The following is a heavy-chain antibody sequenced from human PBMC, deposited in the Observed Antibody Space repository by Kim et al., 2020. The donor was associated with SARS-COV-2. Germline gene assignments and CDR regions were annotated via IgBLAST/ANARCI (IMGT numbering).Heavy chain of an antibody. CDR2: IIPLLGIA. V-gene: IGHV1-69*04. Sequence: SVKVSCKASGGTFSSYAISWVRQAPGQGLEWMGRIIPLLGIANYAQKFQGRVTITADKSTSTAYMELSSLRSEDTAVYYCARGYKWGSSIDYWGQGTLVTVSS. CDR1: GGTFSSYA. CDR3: ARGYKWGSSIDY. D-gene: IGHD6-6*01. J-gene: IGHJ4*02.